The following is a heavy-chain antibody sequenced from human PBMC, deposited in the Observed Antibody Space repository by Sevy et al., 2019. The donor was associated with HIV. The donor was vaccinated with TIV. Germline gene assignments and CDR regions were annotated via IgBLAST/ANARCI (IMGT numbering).Heavy chain of an antibody. V-gene: IGHV3-23*01. CDR2: LSFGGGEI. CDR3: AREGCTKPHDY. Sequence: GGSLRLSCAASGFTFSKYSMSWVRQPPGKGLEGVSTLSFGGGEINYADSVKGRFTISRDNSKSSVYLQMNNLRPEDTAVYYCAREGCTKPHDYWGQGTLATVSS. J-gene: IGHJ4*02. D-gene: IGHD2-8*01. CDR1: GFTFSKYS.